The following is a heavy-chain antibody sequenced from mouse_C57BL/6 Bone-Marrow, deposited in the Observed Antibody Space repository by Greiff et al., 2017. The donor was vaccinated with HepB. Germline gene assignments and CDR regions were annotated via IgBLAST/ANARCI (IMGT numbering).Heavy chain of an antibody. CDR2: ISSGGSYT. D-gene: IGHD1-1*01. CDR1: GFTFSSYG. Sequence: EVKLEESGGDLVKPGGSLKLSCAASGFTFSSYGMSWVRQTPDKRLEWVATISSGGSYTYYPDSVKGRFTISRDNAKNTLYLQMSSLKSEDTAMYYCARLGVITTVAYYFDYWGQGTTLTVSS. J-gene: IGHJ2*01. V-gene: IGHV5-6*02. CDR3: ARLGVITTVAYYFDY.